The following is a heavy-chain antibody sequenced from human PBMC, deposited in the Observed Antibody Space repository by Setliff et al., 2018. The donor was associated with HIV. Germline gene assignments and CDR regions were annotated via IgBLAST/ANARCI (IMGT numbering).Heavy chain of an antibody. CDR1: GYSFVDFW. CDR2: IYPGVSDT. V-gene: IGHV5-51*01. CDR3: ARVFYGDYYFDY. D-gene: IGHD4-17*01. Sequence: GESLKISCHLSGYSFVDFWIGWWRQMPGKGLECVGIIYPGVSDTIYSPSFPGHVTISADKSISTAYLQWSSLKASDTAMYYCARVFYGDYYFDYWGQGTLVTVSS. J-gene: IGHJ4*02.